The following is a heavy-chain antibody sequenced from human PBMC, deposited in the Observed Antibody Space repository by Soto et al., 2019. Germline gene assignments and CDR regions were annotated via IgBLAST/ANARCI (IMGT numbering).Heavy chain of an antibody. CDR1: GGTFSSYA. V-gene: IGHV1-69*06. Sequence: QVQLVQSGAEVKKPGSSVKVSCKASGGTFSSYAISWVLQSPGQGLEWMGGIIPIFGTANYAQKFQGRVTITADKSTSTAYMERSSMRSEDTAVYYCASRQWTHYYYDGMDVWGQGTTVTVSS. CDR3: ASRQWTHYYYDGMDV. J-gene: IGHJ6*02. D-gene: IGHD6-19*01. CDR2: IIPIFGTA.